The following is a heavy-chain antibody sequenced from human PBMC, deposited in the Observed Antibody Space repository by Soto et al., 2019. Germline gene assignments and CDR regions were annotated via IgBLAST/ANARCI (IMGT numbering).Heavy chain of an antibody. CDR2: IYYSGST. CDR1: GGSVSSTSYY. J-gene: IGHJ4*02. V-gene: IGHV4-61*01. CDR3: ARDAPGIGAAGIGYDY. Sequence: PSETLSLTCTVSGGSVSSTSYYWSWIRQPPGKGLEWIGYIYYSGSTNYNPSLKSRVTISVDTSKNQFSLKLSSVTAADTAVYYCARDAPGIGAAGIGYDYWGQGTLVTVSS. D-gene: IGHD6-13*01.